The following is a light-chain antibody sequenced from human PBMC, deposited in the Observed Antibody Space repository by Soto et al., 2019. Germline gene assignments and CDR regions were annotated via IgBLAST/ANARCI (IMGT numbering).Light chain of an antibody. CDR1: SSDVGGYNY. J-gene: IGLJ2*01. CDR3: SSYSSSSILV. V-gene: IGLV2-14*01. CDR2: DVS. Sequence: QSALTQPASVSGSPGQSITISCTGTSSDVGGYNYVSWYQQHPGKAPKLMIYDVSNRPSGVSNRCSGSMSGNTASLTISGLLAEDEDDYYCSSYSSSSILVFGGGIKLTVL.